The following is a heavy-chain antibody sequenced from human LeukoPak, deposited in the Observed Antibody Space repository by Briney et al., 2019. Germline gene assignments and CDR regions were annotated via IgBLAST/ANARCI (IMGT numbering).Heavy chain of an antibody. CDR3: AGRYGFWCGYYRWFDP. D-gene: IGHD3-3*01. V-gene: IGHV3-11*04. J-gene: IGHJ5*02. CDR2: SGYCT. Sequence: SGYCTHYAHSVKGQFTISRDNAKNTQYMQMNNLRPEDTAFYYCAGRYGFWCGYYRWFDPWGQGTLVTVSS.